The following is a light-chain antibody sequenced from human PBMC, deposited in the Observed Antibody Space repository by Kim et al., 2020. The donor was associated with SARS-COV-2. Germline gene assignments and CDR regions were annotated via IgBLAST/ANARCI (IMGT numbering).Light chain of an antibody. Sequence: SPGERATLSCRASQSVRTNYLTWYHQKPGQAPRLLIYGASRRAIGIPDRFSGSGSGTDFTLTISRLEPEDFAVYYCQQYDDSPMFTFGQGTKLEI. CDR1: QSVRTNY. CDR2: GAS. J-gene: IGKJ2*01. V-gene: IGKV3-20*01. CDR3: QQYDDSPMFT.